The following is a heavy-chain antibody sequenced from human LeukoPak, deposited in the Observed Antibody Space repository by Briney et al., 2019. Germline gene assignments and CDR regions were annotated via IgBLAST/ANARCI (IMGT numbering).Heavy chain of an antibody. CDR2: ISWDGGTT. CDR3: AKSTHPVMAMMDV. V-gene: IGHV3-43D*04. D-gene: IGHD3-16*01. Sequence: GGSLRLSCAASGFTFDDYAMHWVRQAPGKGLEWVSLISWDGGTTYYADSVKGRFTISRDNAKKSLYLQMNSLRAEDTAVYFCAKSTHPVMAMMDVWGKGTTVTVSS. CDR1: GFTFDDYA. J-gene: IGHJ6*04.